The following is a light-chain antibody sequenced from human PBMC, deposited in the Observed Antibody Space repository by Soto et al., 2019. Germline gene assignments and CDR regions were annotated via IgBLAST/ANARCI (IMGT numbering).Light chain of an antibody. J-gene: IGLJ2*01. V-gene: IGLV2-14*01. CDR3: SSYTSSSTFVV. CDR1: SSDVGAYDY. CDR2: EVS. Sequence: QSALTQPASVSGSPGQSITLSCTGTSSDVGAYDYVSWYQQHPGRAPKLMIYEVSNRPSGVSNRFSGSKSGNTASLTISGLQAEDEADYYCSSYTSSSTFVVFGGGTKLTVL.